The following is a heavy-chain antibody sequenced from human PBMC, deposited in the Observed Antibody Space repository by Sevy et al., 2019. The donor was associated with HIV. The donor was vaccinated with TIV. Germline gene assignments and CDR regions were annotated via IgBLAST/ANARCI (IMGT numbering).Heavy chain of an antibody. CDR3: ARVGPGAQMYFDY. CDR1: GYTFTGYY. Sequence: ASVKVSCKASGYTFTGYYMHWVRQAPGQGLEWMGWINPNSGGTNYAQKFQGRVTMTRDTSISTAYMELSRLGSDDTAVYYCARVGPGAQMYFDYWGQGTLVTVSS. V-gene: IGHV1-2*02. CDR2: INPNSGGT. J-gene: IGHJ4*02. D-gene: IGHD3-10*01.